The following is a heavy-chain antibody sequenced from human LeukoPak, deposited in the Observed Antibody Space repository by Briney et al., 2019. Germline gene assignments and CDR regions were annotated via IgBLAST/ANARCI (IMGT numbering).Heavy chain of an antibody. CDR2: IYHGGTT. V-gene: IGHV4-59*01. J-gene: IGHJ4*02. Sequence: SETLSLTCSVSGEPLSTYTWSWVRQSPGKGLEWIGYIYHGGTTNYSPSLKSRATISAHTARNQFSLRLRSVTAADTAIYYCARDTGVGSGMQYWGQGTLVSVSS. D-gene: IGHD3-10*01. CDR1: GEPLSTYT. CDR3: ARDTGVGSGMQY.